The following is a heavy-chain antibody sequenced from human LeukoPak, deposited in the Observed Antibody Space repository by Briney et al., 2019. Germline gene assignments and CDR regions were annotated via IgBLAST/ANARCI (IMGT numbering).Heavy chain of an antibody. CDR1: GFTFSSYW. Sequence: GGSLRLSCAASGFTFSSYWMSWVRQAPGKGLEWVANIKQDGSEKYYVDSVKGRFTISRDNAKNSLYLQTNSLRAEDTAVYYCARALLIAVAGTPYYYGMDVWGQGTTVTVSS. D-gene: IGHD6-19*01. V-gene: IGHV3-7*05. CDR3: ARALLIAVAGTPYYYGMDV. CDR2: IKQDGSEK. J-gene: IGHJ6*02.